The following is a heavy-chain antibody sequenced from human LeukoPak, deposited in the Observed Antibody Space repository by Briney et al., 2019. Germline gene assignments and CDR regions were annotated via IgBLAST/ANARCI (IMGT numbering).Heavy chain of an antibody. CDR1: GGSISSYY. CDR2: IYYSGST. J-gene: IGHJ4*02. V-gene: IGHV4-59*12. Sequence: PSETLSLTCTVSGGSISSYYWSWIRQPPGKGLEWIGYIYYSGSTNYNPSLKSRVTISVDTSKNQFSLKLSSVTAADTAVYYCARGELRFLEWLSTEGYFDYWGQGTLVTVSS. CDR3: ARGELRFLEWLSTEGYFDY. D-gene: IGHD3-3*01.